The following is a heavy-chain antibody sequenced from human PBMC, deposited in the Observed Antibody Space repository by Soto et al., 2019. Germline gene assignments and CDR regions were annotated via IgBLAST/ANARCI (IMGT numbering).Heavy chain of an antibody. CDR1: GYAFTSYG. V-gene: IGHV1-18*01. J-gene: IGHJ6*02. D-gene: IGHD5-12*01. Sequence: ASVKVSCKASGYAFTSYGISWVRQAPGQGLEWMGWISAYNGNTNYAQKLQGRVTMTTDTSTSTAYMELRSLRSDDAAVYYCARALGYSGYAGMDVWGQGTTVTVSS. CDR3: ARALGYSGYAGMDV. CDR2: ISAYNGNT.